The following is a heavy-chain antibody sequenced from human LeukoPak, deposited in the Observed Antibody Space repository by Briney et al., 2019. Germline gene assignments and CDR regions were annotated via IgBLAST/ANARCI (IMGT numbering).Heavy chain of an antibody. CDR3: AKGGLRFLEWSLYYFDY. D-gene: IGHD3-3*01. J-gene: IGHJ4*02. CDR1: GFTFSSYA. V-gene: IGHV3-23*01. Sequence: GGSLRLSCAASGFTFSSYAMSWVRQAPGKGLEWVSAISGSGGSTYYADSVKGRFTISRDNSKNTLYLQMNSLRAEDTAVYYCAKGGLRFLEWSLYYFDYWGQGTLVTVSS. CDR2: ISGSGGST.